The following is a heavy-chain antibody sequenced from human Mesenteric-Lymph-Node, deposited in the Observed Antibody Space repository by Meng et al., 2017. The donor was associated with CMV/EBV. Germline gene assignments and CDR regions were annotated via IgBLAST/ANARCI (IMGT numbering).Heavy chain of an antibody. V-gene: IGHV3-23*01. J-gene: IGHJ3*02. CDR3: ARGYCSSSSCYSRAFDI. CDR1: GFTLSSYA. D-gene: IGHD2-2*02. CDR2: ISGSGGDT. Sequence: GESLKISCAASGFTLSSYAMSWVRQAPGKGLEWVSTISGSGGDTYYADSVKGRFTISRDNAKNTLYLQMNSLRAEDTAVYYCARGYCSSSSCYSRAFDIWGQGTMVTVSS.